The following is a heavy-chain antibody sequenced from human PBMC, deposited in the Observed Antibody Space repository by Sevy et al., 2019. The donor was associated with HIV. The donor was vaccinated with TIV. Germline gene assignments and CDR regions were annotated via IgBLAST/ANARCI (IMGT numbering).Heavy chain of an antibody. Sequence: SETLSLTCTVSGGSISSYYWSWIRQPPGKGLEWIGYIYYSGSTNYNPSLKSRVTISVDTSKNQFSLKLSSVTAADTAVYYCARDLYYYDSSGYPYYYYYGMDVWGQGTTVTVSS. CDR1: GGSISSYY. J-gene: IGHJ6*02. CDR2: IYYSGST. V-gene: IGHV4-59*01. CDR3: ARDLYYYDSSGYPYYYYYGMDV. D-gene: IGHD3-22*01.